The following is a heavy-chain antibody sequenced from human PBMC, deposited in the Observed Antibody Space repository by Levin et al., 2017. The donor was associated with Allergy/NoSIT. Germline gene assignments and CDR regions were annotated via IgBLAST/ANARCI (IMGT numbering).Heavy chain of an antibody. CDR2: ISGSGGST. CDR1: GFTFSSYA. Sequence: GESLKISCAASGFTFSSYAMSWVRQAPGKGLEWVSAISGSGGSTYYADSVKGRFTISRDNSKNTLYLQMNSLRAEDTAVYYCAKVLGLWFGELLYKIPKSAFDYWGQGTLVTVSS. D-gene: IGHD3-10*01. J-gene: IGHJ4*02. V-gene: IGHV3-23*01. CDR3: AKVLGLWFGELLYKIPKSAFDY.